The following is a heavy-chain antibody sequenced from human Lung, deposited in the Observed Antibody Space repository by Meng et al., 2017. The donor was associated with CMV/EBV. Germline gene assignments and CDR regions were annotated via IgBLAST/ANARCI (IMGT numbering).Heavy chain of an antibody. D-gene: IGHD7-27*01. J-gene: IGHJ4*02. Sequence: SCQASGYPFTAHSFPWVRQAPGPGLEWMGWIHPHRGDTNYAQQFQGRVTLTRDTSINTGYMELTRLTSDDTAVYYCARDNNWGPDYWGQGTLVTVSS. V-gene: IGHV1-2*02. CDR1: GYPFTAHS. CDR3: ARDNNWGPDY. CDR2: IHPHRGDT.